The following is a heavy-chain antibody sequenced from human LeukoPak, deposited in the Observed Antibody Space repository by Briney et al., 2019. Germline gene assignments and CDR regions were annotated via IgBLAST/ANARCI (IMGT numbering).Heavy chain of an antibody. CDR3: ARVIVVVPAAMVHDAFDI. V-gene: IGHV4-61*01. D-gene: IGHD2-2*01. Sequence: SETLSLTCTVSGGSISSSSYYWSWIRQPPGKGLEWIGYIYYSGSTNYNPSLKSRVTISVDTSKNQFSLKLSSVTAADTAVYYCARVIVVVPAAMVHDAFDIWGQGTMVTVSS. CDR1: GGSISSSSYY. CDR2: IYYSGST. J-gene: IGHJ3*02.